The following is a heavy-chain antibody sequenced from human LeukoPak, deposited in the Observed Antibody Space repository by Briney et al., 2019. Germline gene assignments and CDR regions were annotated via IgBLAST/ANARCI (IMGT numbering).Heavy chain of an antibody. V-gene: IGHV3-20*04. J-gene: IGHJ4*02. D-gene: IGHD2-2*01. CDR1: GFAFDEHG. CDR3: ARAPITSPFYFDY. CDR2: INWSGGST. Sequence: GGSLRLSCTASGFAFDEHGMSWVRRVPGKGLEWVSGINWSGGSTGYADPLRGRFTISRDNAKNSLYLQMDSLRAEDTALCYCARAPITSPFYFDYWGQGTLVTVSS.